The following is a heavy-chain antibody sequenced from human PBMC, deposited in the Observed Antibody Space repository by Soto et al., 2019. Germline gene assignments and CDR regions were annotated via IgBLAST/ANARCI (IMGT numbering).Heavy chain of an antibody. CDR3: ARMDCATRDVDY. V-gene: IGHV2-70*01. CDR2: IDWDDDK. D-gene: IGHD2-21*02. J-gene: IGHJ4*02. Sequence: SGPTLVNPTQTLTLTCTLSGFSLSTSGMCVSWIRQPPGKALEWLALIDWDDDKYYSTSLKTRLTISKDTSKNQVVLTMTNMDPVDTATYYCARMDCATRDVDYWGQGTLVTVSS. CDR1: GFSLSTSGMC.